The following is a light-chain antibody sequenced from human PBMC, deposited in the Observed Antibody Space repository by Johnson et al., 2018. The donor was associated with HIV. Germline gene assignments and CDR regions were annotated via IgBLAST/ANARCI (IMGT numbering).Light chain of an antibody. CDR1: RSNIGNNY. J-gene: IGLJ1*01. CDR3: GTWDSSLSAGV. Sequence: SVLTQPPSVSAAPGQKVTISCSGSRSNIGNNYVSWNQQLPGTAPKLLIYENNKRPSGIPDRFSGSKSGTSATLGITGLQTGDEADYYCGTWDSSLSAGVFGTGTKVTVL. CDR2: ENN. V-gene: IGLV1-51*02.